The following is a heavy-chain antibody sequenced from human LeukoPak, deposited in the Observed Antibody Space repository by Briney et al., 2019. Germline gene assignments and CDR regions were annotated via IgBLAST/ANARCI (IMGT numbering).Heavy chain of an antibody. D-gene: IGHD6-6*01. Sequence: PSETLSLTCTVSGGSISGYYWSWIRQPPGKGLEWIGYIHYSGSTNYNPSLKSRVTISVDTSKNQFSLKLSSVTAADTAVYYCARDRHGSTQPVGYYYYGMDVWGQGTTVTVSS. CDR1: GGSISGYY. CDR3: ARDRHGSTQPVGYYYYGMDV. J-gene: IGHJ6*02. CDR2: IHYSGST. V-gene: IGHV4-59*01.